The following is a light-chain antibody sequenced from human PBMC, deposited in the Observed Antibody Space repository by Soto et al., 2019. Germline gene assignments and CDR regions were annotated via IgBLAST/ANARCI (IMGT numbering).Light chain of an antibody. J-gene: IGKJ4*01. CDR1: QSVLYSSNNKNY. CDR3: QQYYNPPLT. Sequence: DLVMTQSPDSLAVSLGARATINCKSSQSVLYSSNNKNYLAWYQQKAGQPPKLLIYWASTRQSGVPDRFSGSGSETDFTLTISSLEAEDVAIYYCQQYYNPPLTFGGGTKVEIK. V-gene: IGKV4-1*01. CDR2: WAS.